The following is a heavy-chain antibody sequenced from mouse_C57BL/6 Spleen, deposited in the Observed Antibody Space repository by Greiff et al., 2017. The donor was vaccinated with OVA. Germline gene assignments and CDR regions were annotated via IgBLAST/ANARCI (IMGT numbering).Heavy chain of an antibody. J-gene: IGHJ2*01. CDR2: IWSGGST. V-gene: IGHV2-2*01. Sequence: VQLVESGPGLVQPSQSLSITCTVSGFSLTSYGVHWVRQSPGKGLEWLGVIWSGGSTDYNAAFISILSISKDNSKSQVFFKMNSLQADDTAIYYCARAYYSNGYYFDYWGQGTTLTVSS. CDR1: GFSLTSYG. D-gene: IGHD2-5*01. CDR3: ARAYYSNGYYFDY.